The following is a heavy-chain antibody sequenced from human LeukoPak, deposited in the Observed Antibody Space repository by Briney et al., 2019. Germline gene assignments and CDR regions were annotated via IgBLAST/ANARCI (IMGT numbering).Heavy chain of an antibody. CDR1: GFSLSTSGVG. V-gene: IGHV2-5*02. CDR2: IYWDDDK. J-gene: IGHJ4*02. Sequence: SGPTLVNPTQTLTLTCTFSGFSLSTSGVGVGWIRQPPGKALEWLALIYWDDDKRYSPSLKSRLTITKDTSKNQVVLTMTNMDPVDTATYYCAHRASQYYYDSSGYYYVVYYFDYWGQGTLVTVSS. CDR3: AHRASQYYYDSSGYYYVVYYFDY. D-gene: IGHD3-22*01.